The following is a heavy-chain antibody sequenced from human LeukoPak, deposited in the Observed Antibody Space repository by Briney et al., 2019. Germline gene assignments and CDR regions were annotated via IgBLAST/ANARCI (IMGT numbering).Heavy chain of an antibody. D-gene: IGHD1-1*01. J-gene: IGHJ6*03. V-gene: IGHV3-13*01. CDR3: ARGPPRGKYYYMDV. CDR1: GFTFSSFD. CDR2: TGTASDT. Sequence: GGSLRLSCAASGFTFSSFDMHWVRQPTGQGLEWVSTTGTASDTYYPGSVEGRFTLSRDNAKNSLYLQMNSLTAGDTAVYYCARGPPRGKYYYMDVWGKGTTVTVSS.